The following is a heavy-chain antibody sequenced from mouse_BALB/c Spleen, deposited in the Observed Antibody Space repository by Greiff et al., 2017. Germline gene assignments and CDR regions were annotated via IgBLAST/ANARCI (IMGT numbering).Heavy chain of an antibody. CDR3: TRGDYGYDYFDY. CDR2: ISSGGSYT. J-gene: IGHJ2*01. D-gene: IGHD1-2*01. Sequence: VQLKESGGGLVKPGGSLKLSCAASGFTFSSYTMSWVRQTPEKRLEWVATISSGGSYTYYPDSVKGRFTISRDNAKNTLYLQMSSLKSEDTAMYYCTRGDYGYDYFDYWGQGTTLTVSS. V-gene: IGHV5-6-4*01. CDR1: GFTFSSYT.